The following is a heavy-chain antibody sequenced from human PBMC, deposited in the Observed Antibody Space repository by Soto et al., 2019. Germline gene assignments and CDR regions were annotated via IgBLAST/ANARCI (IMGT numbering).Heavy chain of an antibody. V-gene: IGHV4-59*01. CDR3: ARDNGYSYGYTLDH. D-gene: IGHD5-18*01. CDR2: IYYSGST. J-gene: IGHJ4*02. CDR1: GGSISSYY. Sequence: QVQLQESGPGLVKPSETLSLTCTVSGGSISSYYWCWIRQPPGKGPEWIGYIYYSGSTNYNPSLKSRVTISVDTSKNQFSLKLSSVTAADTAVYYCARDNGYSYGYTLDHWGQGTLVTVSS.